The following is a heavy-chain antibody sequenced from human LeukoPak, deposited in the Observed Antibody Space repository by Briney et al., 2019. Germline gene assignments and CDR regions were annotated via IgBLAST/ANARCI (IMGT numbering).Heavy chain of an antibody. V-gene: IGHV2-5*02. Sequence: SGPTLVHPTQPLTLTCTFSGFSLSTGGVGVGWIRQPPGKALECLALIYWDDDRRYNPSLRSRLTITKDTSRNQVVLTMTDMDPVDTATYFCAKRRGGYNWNDGDFDYRGQGTLVTVSS. CDR3: AKRRGGYNWNDGDFDY. CDR2: IYWDDDR. CDR1: GFSLSTGGVG. J-gene: IGHJ4*02. D-gene: IGHD1-1*01.